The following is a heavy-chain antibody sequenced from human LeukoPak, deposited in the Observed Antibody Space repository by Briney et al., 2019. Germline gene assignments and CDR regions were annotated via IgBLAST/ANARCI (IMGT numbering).Heavy chain of an antibody. Sequence: PGGSLRLSCAASGFTFSSYGMRWVRQAPGKGLEWVAFIRYDGSNKYYADSVKGRFTISRDNSKNTLYLQMNSLRAEDTAVYYCAKVPYCSSTSCYTPFDYWGQGTLVTVSS. CDR2: IRYDGSNK. J-gene: IGHJ4*02. V-gene: IGHV3-30*02. D-gene: IGHD2-2*02. CDR1: GFTFSSYG. CDR3: AKVPYCSSTSCYTPFDY.